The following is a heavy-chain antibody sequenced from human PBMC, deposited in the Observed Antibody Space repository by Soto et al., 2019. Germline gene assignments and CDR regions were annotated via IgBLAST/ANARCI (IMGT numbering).Heavy chain of an antibody. V-gene: IGHV4-31*03. CDR1: GGSISSGGYY. J-gene: IGHJ4*02. CDR2: IYYSGST. Sequence: PSETLSLTCTVSGGSISSGGYYWSWIRQHPGKGLEWIGYIYYSGSTYYNPSLKSRVTISVDTSKNQFSLKLSSVTAADTAVYYCARAQYYYDSSGPPRAYYFDYWGQGTLVTVSS. D-gene: IGHD3-22*01. CDR3: ARAQYYYDSSGPPRAYYFDY.